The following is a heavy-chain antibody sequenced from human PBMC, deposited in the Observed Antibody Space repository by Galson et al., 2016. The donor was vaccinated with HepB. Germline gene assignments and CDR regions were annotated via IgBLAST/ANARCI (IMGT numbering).Heavy chain of an antibody. Sequence: SLRLSCAASGFTFSTYVMSWVRQAPGKGLEWVSGISGDGHSTYYADSVKGRFTISRDNSKNTLYLQMNSLRADDTALYYCAKESGLWNVKTDFDYWGQGTVVTVSS. V-gene: IGHV3-23*01. CDR2: ISGDGHST. CDR3: AKESGLWNVKTDFDY. J-gene: IGHJ4*02. CDR1: GFTFSTYV. D-gene: IGHD1-1*01.